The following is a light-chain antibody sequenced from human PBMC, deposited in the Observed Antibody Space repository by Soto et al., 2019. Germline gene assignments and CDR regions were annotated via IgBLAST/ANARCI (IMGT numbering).Light chain of an antibody. V-gene: IGKV3-20*01. CDR1: QSVSSSS. Sequence: EIVLTQSPGTLSLSPGERATLSCRASQSVSSSSLAWYQQKPGQAPRVLIYGASNRATGIPDRFSGSGSGTDFTLTISRLEPEDVVVYYCQQYCSAPRTFGQGTKVEI. CDR2: GAS. J-gene: IGKJ1*01. CDR3: QQYCSAPRT.